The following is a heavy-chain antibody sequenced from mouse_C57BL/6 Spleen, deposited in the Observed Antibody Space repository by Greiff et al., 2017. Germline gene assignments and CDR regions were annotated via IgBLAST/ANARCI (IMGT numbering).Heavy chain of an antibody. Sequence: VQLQQSGPELVKPGASVKISCKASGYAFSSSWMNWVKQRPGKGLEWLGRIYPGDGDTNYNGKFKGKATLTADNSSSTAYMQLSSLTSEDSAVYFCASITTVVAPFDYWGQGTTLTVSS. CDR2: IYPGDGDT. CDR1: GYAFSSSW. CDR3: ASITTVVAPFDY. V-gene: IGHV1-82*01. J-gene: IGHJ2*01. D-gene: IGHD1-1*01.